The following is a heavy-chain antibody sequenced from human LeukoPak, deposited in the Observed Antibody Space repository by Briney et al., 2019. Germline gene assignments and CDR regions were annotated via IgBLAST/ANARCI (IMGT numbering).Heavy chain of an antibody. D-gene: IGHD5-12*01. CDR1: GGSISNYD. J-gene: IGHJ4*02. CDR2: VYYTVST. CDR3: ARKLSGDY. Sequence: SETLSLTCTVSGGSISNYDCTWIRQPPGKALGWSGYVYYTVSTNYNPSLKSRVSISVDTSKNQFSLQLSSVTAADTAVYYCARKLSGDYWGQGTLVTVSS. V-gene: IGHV4-59*08.